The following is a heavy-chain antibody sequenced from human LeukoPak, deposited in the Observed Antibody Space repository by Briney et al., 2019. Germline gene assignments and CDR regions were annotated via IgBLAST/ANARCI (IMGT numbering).Heavy chain of an antibody. V-gene: IGHV3-48*01. J-gene: IGHJ4*02. CDR3: ARGQWLDY. D-gene: IGHD6-19*01. CDR1: GFTFSGYI. Sequence: GGSLRLSCAASGFTFSGYIMNWVRQAPGKGLEWISFIGTSGNTIYYADSVKGRFTVSRDNAKNSLYLQMNSLRAEDTAVYYCARGQWLDYWGQGTLVTVSS. CDR2: IGTSGNTI.